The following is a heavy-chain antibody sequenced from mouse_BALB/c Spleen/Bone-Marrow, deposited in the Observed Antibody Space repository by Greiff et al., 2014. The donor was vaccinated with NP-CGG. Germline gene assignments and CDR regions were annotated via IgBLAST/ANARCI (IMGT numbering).Heavy chain of an antibody. Sequence: VQLQQSGAELVKPGASVKLSCTASGFNIKDTYMHWVKQRPEQGLEWIGRIDPANGNTKYDPKFQGKATITADTSSNTAYLQLSSLTSGDTAVYYCARSHYYGSYAMDYWGQGTSVTVSS. CDR1: GFNIKDTY. CDR2: IDPANGNT. V-gene: IGHV14-3*02. J-gene: IGHJ4*01. D-gene: IGHD1-2*01. CDR3: ARSHYYGSYAMDY.